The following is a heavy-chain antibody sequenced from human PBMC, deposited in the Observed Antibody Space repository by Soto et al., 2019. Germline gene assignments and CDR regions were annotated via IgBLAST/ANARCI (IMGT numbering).Heavy chain of an antibody. Sequence: GGSLRLSCAASGFTFSSYGMHWVRQAPGKGLEWVAVISYDGSNKYYADSVKGRFTISRDNSKNTLYLQMNSLRAEDTAVYYCAKASSGYYYTLDYWGQGTLVTVSS. CDR3: AKASSGYYYTLDY. J-gene: IGHJ4*02. D-gene: IGHD3-22*01. CDR2: ISYDGSNK. CDR1: GFTFSSYG. V-gene: IGHV3-30*18.